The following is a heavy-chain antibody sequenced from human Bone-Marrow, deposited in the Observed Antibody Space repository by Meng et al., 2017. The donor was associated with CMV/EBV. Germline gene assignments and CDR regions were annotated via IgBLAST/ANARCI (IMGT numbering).Heavy chain of an antibody. CDR3: ARDYEYVWGTLGY. CDR1: GFSISSGYY. D-gene: IGHD3-16*01. CDR2: IHHSGST. Sequence: GSLRLSCTVSGFSISSGYYWGWIRQPPGKGLEWIGSIHHSGSTYHNPSLKSRLTISIDTSSNQFSLKLRSVTAADTAVYYCARDYEYVWGTLGYWGEGTLVTGSS. V-gene: IGHV4-38-2*02. J-gene: IGHJ4*02.